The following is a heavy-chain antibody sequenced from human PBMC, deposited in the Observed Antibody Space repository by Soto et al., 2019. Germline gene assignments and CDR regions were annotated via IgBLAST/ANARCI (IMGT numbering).Heavy chain of an antibody. J-gene: IGHJ3*02. CDR1: GFTFSSYW. D-gene: IGHD1-26*01. Sequence: GGSLRLSCAASGFTFSSYWMHWVRQAPGKGLVWVSRINSDGSSTSYADSVKGRFTISRDNAKNTLYLQMNSLRAEDTAVDYCAREGGREWELDAFDIWGQGTMVTVSS. V-gene: IGHV3-74*01. CDR2: INSDGSST. CDR3: AREGGREWELDAFDI.